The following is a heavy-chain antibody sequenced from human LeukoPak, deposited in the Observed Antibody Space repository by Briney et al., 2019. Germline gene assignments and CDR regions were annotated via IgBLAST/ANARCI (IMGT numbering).Heavy chain of an antibody. CDR2: INPNSGGT. Sequence: ASVKVSCKASGYTFTGYYMHWERQAPGQGLEWMGWINPNSGGTNYAQKFQGRVTMTRDTPISTAYMELSRLRSDDTAVYYCARDSSPYCGGDCLVWGQGTLVTVSS. D-gene: IGHD2-21*01. CDR1: GYTFTGYY. CDR3: ARDSSPYCGGDCLV. J-gene: IGHJ4*02. V-gene: IGHV1-2*02.